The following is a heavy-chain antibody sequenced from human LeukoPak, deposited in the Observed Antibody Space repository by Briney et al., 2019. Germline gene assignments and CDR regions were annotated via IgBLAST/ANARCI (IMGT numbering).Heavy chain of an antibody. V-gene: IGHV4-38-2*02. CDR2: IYHSGST. D-gene: IGHD3-10*01. J-gene: IGHJ3*02. CDR1: GYSISSGYY. CDR3: AREVRGVIVGNAFDI. Sequence: PSETLSLTCTVSGYSISSGYYWGWIRQPPGKGLEWIGNIYHSGSTYYNPSLKSRVTISVDTSKNQFSLKLSSVTAADTAVYYCAREVRGVIVGNAFDIWGQGTMVTVFS.